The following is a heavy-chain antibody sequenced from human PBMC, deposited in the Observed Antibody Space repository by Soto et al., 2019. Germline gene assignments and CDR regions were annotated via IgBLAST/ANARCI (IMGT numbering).Heavy chain of an antibody. CDR2: VYYSGST. CDR1: GGSITSGGYY. Sequence: PSETLSLTCTVSGGSITSGGYYWSWIRQLPGKGLEWIGYVYYSGSTNYNPSLKSRVTISVDTSKKQFSLKLSSVTAADTAVYYCARESYYGSGQVMDAWGQGTTVTVSS. V-gene: IGHV4-31*03. CDR3: ARESYYGSGQVMDA. D-gene: IGHD3-10*01. J-gene: IGHJ6*02.